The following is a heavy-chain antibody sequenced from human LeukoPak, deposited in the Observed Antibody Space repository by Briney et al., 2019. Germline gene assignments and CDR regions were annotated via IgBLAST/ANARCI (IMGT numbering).Heavy chain of an antibody. CDR2: IYYGGST. Sequence: SETLSLTCTVSGGSISSSSYYWGWIRQPSGKGLEWIGSIYYGGSTYYNPSLKSRVTISVDTSKNQFSLKLSSVTAADTAVYYCAINYYDTGAFDIWGQGTMVTVSS. V-gene: IGHV4-39*07. CDR1: GGSISSSSYY. CDR3: AINYYDTGAFDI. D-gene: IGHD3-22*01. J-gene: IGHJ3*02.